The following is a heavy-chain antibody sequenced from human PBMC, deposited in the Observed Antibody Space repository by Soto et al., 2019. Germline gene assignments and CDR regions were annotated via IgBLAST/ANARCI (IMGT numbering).Heavy chain of an antibody. J-gene: IGHJ4*02. D-gene: IGHD6-19*01. Sequence: QVPLVESGGGVVQPGRSLRLSCAASGFTFSSYGMHWVRQAPGKGLEWVAVISYDGSNKYYADSVKGRFTISRDNSKNTLYLQMNSLRAEDTAVYYCAKDHWEYSSGWLRGDYFDYWGQGTLVTVSS. CDR3: AKDHWEYSSGWLRGDYFDY. V-gene: IGHV3-30*18. CDR2: ISYDGSNK. CDR1: GFTFSSYG.